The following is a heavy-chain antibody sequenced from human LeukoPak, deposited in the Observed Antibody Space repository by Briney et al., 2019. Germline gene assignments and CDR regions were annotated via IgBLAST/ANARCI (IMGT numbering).Heavy chain of an antibody. D-gene: IGHD3-3*01. CDR3: ARCVTIFGVVTYYFDY. V-gene: IGHV4-34*01. CDR2: IDHSGST. J-gene: IGHJ4*02. CDR1: GGSFSGYY. Sequence: SETLSLTCAVYGGSFSGYYWSWIRQPPGKGLEWIGEIDHSGSTNYNPSLKSRVTISVDTSKNQFSLKLSSVTAADTAVYYCARCVTIFGVVTYYFDYWGQGTLVTVSS.